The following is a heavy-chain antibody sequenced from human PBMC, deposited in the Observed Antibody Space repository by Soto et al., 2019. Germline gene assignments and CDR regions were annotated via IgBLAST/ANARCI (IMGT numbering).Heavy chain of an antibody. CDR3: ARDPPYSSSSNNWFDP. D-gene: IGHD6-6*01. J-gene: IGHJ5*02. CDR1: GYTFTSYG. Sequence: ASVKVSCKASGYTFTSYGISWVRQAPGQGLEWMGWISAYNGNTNYAQKLQGRVTMTTDTSTSTAYMELRSLRSDDTAVYYCARDPPYSSSSNNWFDPWGQGTLVTVSS. CDR2: ISAYNGNT. V-gene: IGHV1-18*01.